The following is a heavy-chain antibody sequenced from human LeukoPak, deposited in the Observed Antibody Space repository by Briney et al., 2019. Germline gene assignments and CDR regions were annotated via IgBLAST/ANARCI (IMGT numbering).Heavy chain of an antibody. CDR3: ARFYCSSTSCHGGVDY. J-gene: IGHJ4*02. CDR2: ISSSSSYI. CDR1: GFTFSSYS. D-gene: IGHD2-2*01. Sequence: GGSLRLSCAASGFTFSSYSMNWVRQAPGKGLEWVSSISSSSSYIYYADSVKGRFTISRDNAKNSLYLQMNSLRAEDTAVYYCARFYCSSTSCHGGVDYWGQGTLVIVSS. V-gene: IGHV3-21*01.